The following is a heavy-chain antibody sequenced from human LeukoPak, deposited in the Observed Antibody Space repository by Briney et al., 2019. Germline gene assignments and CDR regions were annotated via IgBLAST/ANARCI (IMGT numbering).Heavy chain of an antibody. Sequence: SETLSLTCTVSGGSVRSDSYYWSWIRQPPGKGLEWIGYIYYSGSTNYNPSLKSRVTISVDTSKNQFSLKLSSVTAADTAVYYCARDPARPGYGMDVWGQGTTVTVSS. CDR2: IYYSGST. V-gene: IGHV4-61*01. J-gene: IGHJ6*02. CDR1: GGSVRSDSYY. CDR3: ARDPARPGYGMDV.